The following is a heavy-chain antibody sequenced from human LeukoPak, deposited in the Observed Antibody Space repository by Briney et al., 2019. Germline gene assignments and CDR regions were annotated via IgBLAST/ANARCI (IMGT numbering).Heavy chain of an antibody. CDR2: IIPILGIA. J-gene: IGHJ4*02. V-gene: IGHV1-69*04. CDR1: GGTFSSYT. Sequence: SVKVSCKASGGTFSSYTISWVRQAPGQGREWMGRIIPILGIANYAQKFQGRVTITADKSTSTAYMELSSLRSEDTAVYYCARDSLGRDGYNYDYWGQGTLVTVSS. CDR3: ARDSLGRDGYNYDY. D-gene: IGHD5-24*01.